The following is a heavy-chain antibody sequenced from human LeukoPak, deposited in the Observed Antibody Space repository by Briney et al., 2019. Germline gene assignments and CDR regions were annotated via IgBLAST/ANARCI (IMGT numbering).Heavy chain of an antibody. V-gene: IGHV1-69*13. CDR1: GGTFSSYA. CDR3: ATPLIAAAGLYYFDY. J-gene: IGHJ4*02. CDR2: IIPIFGTA. D-gene: IGHD6-13*01. Sequence: AASVKVSCKASGGTFSSYAISWVRQAPGQGLEWMGGIIPIFGTANYAQKFQGRVTITADESTSTAYMELSSLRSEDTAVYYCATPLIAAAGLYYFDYWGQGTLVTVSS.